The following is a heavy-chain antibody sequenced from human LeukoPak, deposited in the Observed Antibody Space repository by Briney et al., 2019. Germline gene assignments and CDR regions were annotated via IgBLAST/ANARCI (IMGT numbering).Heavy chain of an antibody. Sequence: GSSVKVSCKASGGTFSSYAISWVRQAPGQGLEWMGRIIPILGIANYAQKFQGRVTITADKSTSTAYMELSSLRSEDMAVYYCARVMLSSSSSYYYYYGMDVWGQGTTVTVSS. J-gene: IGHJ6*02. CDR3: ARVMLSSSSSYYYYYGMDV. V-gene: IGHV1-69*04. CDR1: GGTFSSYA. CDR2: IIPILGIA. D-gene: IGHD6-6*01.